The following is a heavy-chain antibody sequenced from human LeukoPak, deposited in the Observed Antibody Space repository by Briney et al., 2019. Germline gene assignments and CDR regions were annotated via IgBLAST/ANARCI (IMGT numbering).Heavy chain of an antibody. J-gene: IGHJ4*02. V-gene: IGHV3-23*01. Sequence: PGGSLRLSCAASGFTFSRYAMSWVRQAPGKGLEWVSAINNDGDNSFYADSVKGRFAISRDNSRNTLYLQMNSLRSEDTAMYYCANVARGITIFAEEYWGQGTLVTVSS. CDR2: INNDGDNS. CDR1: GFTFSRYA. CDR3: ANVARGITIFAEEY. D-gene: IGHD1-26*01.